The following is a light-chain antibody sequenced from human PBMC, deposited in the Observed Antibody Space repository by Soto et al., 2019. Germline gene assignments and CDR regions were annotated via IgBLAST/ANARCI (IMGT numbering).Light chain of an antibody. Sequence: QSALTQPRSVSGSPGQSVTISCTGTSSDVGAYNYVSWYQQHPGKAPKVMIYEVSKRPSGVPDRFSGSKSGNTASLTISGLQAEDEAEYFCCSYAGSYTYVFATGTKLTVL. CDR1: SSDVGAYNY. J-gene: IGLJ1*01. CDR3: CSYAGSYTYV. V-gene: IGLV2-11*01. CDR2: EVS.